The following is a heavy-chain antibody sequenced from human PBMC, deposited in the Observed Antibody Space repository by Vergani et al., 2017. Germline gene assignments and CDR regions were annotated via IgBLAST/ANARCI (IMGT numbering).Heavy chain of an antibody. CDR2: IWYDGSNK. J-gene: IGHJ4*02. CDR3: ASDHPRGATVPYFDY. CDR1: GFTFSSYG. V-gene: IGHV3-33*01. Sequence: QVQLVESEGGVVQPGRSLRLSCAASGFTFSSYGMHWVRQAPGKGLEWVAVIWYDGSNKYYADSVKGRFTISRDNSKNTLYLQMNSLRAEDTSVYYCASDHPRGATVPYFDYWGQGTLVTVSS. D-gene: IGHD1-26*01.